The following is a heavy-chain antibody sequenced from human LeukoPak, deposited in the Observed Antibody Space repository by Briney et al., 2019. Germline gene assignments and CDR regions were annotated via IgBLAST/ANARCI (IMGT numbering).Heavy chain of an antibody. D-gene: IGHD2-15*01. Sequence: SETLSLTCAVYGGSFSGYYWSWIRQPPGKGLEWIGEINHSGSTNYNPSLKSRVTISVDTSKNQFSLKLSSVTAADTAVYYCATEAPAVVGDYWGQGTLVTVSS. V-gene: IGHV4-34*01. CDR2: INHSGST. J-gene: IGHJ4*02. CDR1: GGSFSGYY. CDR3: ATEAPAVVGDY.